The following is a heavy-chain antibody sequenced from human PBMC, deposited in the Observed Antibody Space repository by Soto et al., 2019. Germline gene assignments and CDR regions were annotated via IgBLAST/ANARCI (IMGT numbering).Heavy chain of an antibody. D-gene: IGHD2-21*01. CDR1: GGSVSGFDYF. V-gene: IGHV4-30-4*01. CDR2: IYYTGIT. CDR3: AREERKGIISWFDP. J-gene: IGHJ5*02. Sequence: TLSLTCTVSGGSVSGFDYFWSWIRQSPGKGLEWIGYIYYTGITHLNPSLTSRLTMAVDTSKNEFSLKLTSVSAADTAVYFCAREERKGIISWFDPWGQGTPVTVSS.